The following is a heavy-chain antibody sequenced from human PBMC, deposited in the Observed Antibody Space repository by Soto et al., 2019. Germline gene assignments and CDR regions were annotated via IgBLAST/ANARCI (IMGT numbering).Heavy chain of an antibody. CDR1: GGTFSSYA. V-gene: IGHV1-69*13. J-gene: IGHJ6*02. CDR2: IIPIFGTA. D-gene: IGHD6-13*01. CDR3: ARGGIAAPRAYYYYYGMDV. Sequence: ASVEVSCKASGGTFSSYAISWVRQAPGQGLEWMGGIIPIFGTANYAQKFQGRVTITADESTSTAYMELSSLRSEDTAVYYCARGGIAAPRAYYYYYGMDVWGQGTTVTVSS.